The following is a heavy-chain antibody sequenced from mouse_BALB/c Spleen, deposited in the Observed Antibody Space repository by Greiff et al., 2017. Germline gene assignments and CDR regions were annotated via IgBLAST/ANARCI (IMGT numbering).Heavy chain of an antibody. CDR2: IYPGDGDT. V-gene: IGHV1-87*01. CDR3: ARGGYDVGAWFAY. D-gene: IGHD2-14*01. Sequence: VKLMESGAELARPGASVKLSCKASGYTFTSYWMQWVKQRPGQGLEWIGAIYPGDGDTRYTQKFKGKATLTADKSSSTAYMQLSSLASEDSAVYYCARGGYDVGAWFAYWGQGTLVTVSA. CDR1: GYTFTSYW. J-gene: IGHJ3*01.